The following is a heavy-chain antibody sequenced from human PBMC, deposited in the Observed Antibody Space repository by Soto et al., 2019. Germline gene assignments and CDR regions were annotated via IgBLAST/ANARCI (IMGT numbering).Heavy chain of an antibody. CDR3: ARESEDLTSNFDY. Sequence: EVQLVESGGGLVRPGGSLRLSCAASGFPFSRYSMNWVRQAPGKGLEWVSSISSTTNYIYYADSMKGRFTVSRDNAKNSVYLDMNSLSAEDTAVYYCARESEDLTSNFDYWGQGTLVTVSS. CDR2: ISSTTNYI. V-gene: IGHV3-21*01. J-gene: IGHJ4*02. CDR1: GFPFSRYS.